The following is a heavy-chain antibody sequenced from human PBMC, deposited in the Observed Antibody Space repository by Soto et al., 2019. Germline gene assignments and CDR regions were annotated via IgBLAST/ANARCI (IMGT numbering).Heavy chain of an antibody. CDR1: GYTFTSYG. J-gene: IGHJ3*02. Sequence: ASVKVSCKASGYTFTSYGISWVRQAPGQGLERMGWISAYNGNTNYAQKLQGRVTMTTDTSTSSAYMELRSLRSDDTSVYYCACSVYCSGGSCLDAFDIWGQGTMVTVSS. CDR2: ISAYNGNT. V-gene: IGHV1-18*01. CDR3: ACSVYCSGGSCLDAFDI. D-gene: IGHD2-15*01.